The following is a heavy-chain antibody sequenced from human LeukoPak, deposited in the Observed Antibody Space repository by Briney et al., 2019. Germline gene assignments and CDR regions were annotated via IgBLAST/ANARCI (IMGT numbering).Heavy chain of an antibody. CDR3: AKDLRGSYLYYFDY. CDR1: GFTFSSYA. CDR2: ISGSGGST. J-gene: IGHJ4*02. D-gene: IGHD1-26*01. Sequence: PEGSLRLSCAASGFTFSSYAMSWVRQAPGKGLEWVSAISGSGGSTYYADSVKGRFTISRDNSKNALYLQMNSLRAEDTAVYYCAKDLRGSYLYYFDYWGQGTLVTVSS. V-gene: IGHV3-23*01.